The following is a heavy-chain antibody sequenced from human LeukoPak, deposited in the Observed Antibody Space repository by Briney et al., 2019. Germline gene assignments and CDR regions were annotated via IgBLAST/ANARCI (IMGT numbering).Heavy chain of an antibody. CDR3: ARHGGEN. Sequence: SESLSLTCTVSGGSISSSSYYWGWIRQPPGKGLEWIGSIYVSGSIYYNPSLKSRVTTTVNTSKTHFSLKLSSVTAATTISDCCARHGGENWGQGSLVTVSS. CDR1: GGSISSSSYY. J-gene: IGHJ4*02. CDR2: IYVSGSI. V-gene: IGHV4-39*01. D-gene: IGHD3-10*01.